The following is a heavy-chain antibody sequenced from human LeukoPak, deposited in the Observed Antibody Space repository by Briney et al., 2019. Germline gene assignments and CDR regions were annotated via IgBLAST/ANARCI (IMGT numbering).Heavy chain of an antibody. J-gene: IGHJ4*02. CDR3: TTENAYCGGDCFDY. Sequence: PGGSLRLSCAASGFTFSNAWMSWVRQAPGKGLEWVGRIKSKTDGGTTDYAAPVKGRFTISRDDSKNTLSLQMNSLKTEDTAVYYCTTENAYCGGDCFDYWGQGTLVTVSS. D-gene: IGHD2-21*01. CDR1: GFTFSNAW. V-gene: IGHV3-15*01. CDR2: IKSKTDGGTT.